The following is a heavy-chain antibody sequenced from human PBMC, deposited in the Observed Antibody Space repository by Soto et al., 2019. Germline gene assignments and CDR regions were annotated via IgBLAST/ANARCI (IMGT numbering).Heavy chain of an antibody. CDR2: IPGSGTST. D-gene: IGHD6-6*01. V-gene: IGHV3-23*04. Sequence: EVQLVESGGGFVNPGGSLRLSCAGSGFTFSGAWLNWVRQSPGKGLEWVSAIPGSGTSTYYAGSVKGRFTISRDNSKNTLYLQMNSLRVEDTAVYYCAKIGSSSSVSLPLVLLDYWGQGALVTVSS. CDR3: AKIGSSSSVSLPLVLLDY. J-gene: IGHJ4*02. CDR1: GFTFSGAW.